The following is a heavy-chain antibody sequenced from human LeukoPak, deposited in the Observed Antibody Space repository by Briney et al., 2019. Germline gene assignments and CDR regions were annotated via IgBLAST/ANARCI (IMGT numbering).Heavy chain of an antibody. CDR3: ARVSSRPGAYGDHVDY. D-gene: IGHD4-17*01. J-gene: IGHJ4*02. CDR2: IYYSGST. V-gene: IGHV4-59*01. Sequence: PSETLSLTSSVSGGSITSYYWSWIRQSPGKGLEWIGYIYYSGSTNYNPSLMSRVTISVGTSKNQFSLKLSSVTAADTAVYYCARVSSRPGAYGDHVDYWGQGTLVTVSS. CDR1: GGSITSYY.